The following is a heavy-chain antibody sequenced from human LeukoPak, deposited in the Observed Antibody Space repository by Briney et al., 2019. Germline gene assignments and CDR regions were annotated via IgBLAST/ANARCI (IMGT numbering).Heavy chain of an antibody. Sequence: GGSLRLSCAASGFTFSDYYMSWIRQAPGKGLEWVSYISSSGSTIYYADSVKGRFTISRDNAKKSLYLQMNSLRAEDTAVYYCARETLGYCSSTSCYYYGMDVWGQGTTVTVSS. J-gene: IGHJ6*02. CDR1: GFTFSDYY. D-gene: IGHD2-2*01. V-gene: IGHV3-11*01. CDR2: ISSSGSTI. CDR3: ARETLGYCSSTSCYYYGMDV.